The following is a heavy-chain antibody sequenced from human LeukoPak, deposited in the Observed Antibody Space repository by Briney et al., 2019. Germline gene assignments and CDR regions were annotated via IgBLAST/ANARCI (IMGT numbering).Heavy chain of an antibody. CDR2: IIPIFGTA. CDR1: GGTFSSYA. J-gene: IGHJ6*04. V-gene: IGHV1-69*01. Sequence: GSSVKVSCEASGGTFSSYAISWVRQAPGQGLEWMGGIIPIFGTANYAQKFQGRVTITADESTSTAYMELSSLRSEDTAVYYCARGFDGSGLMDVWGKGTTVTVSS. CDR3: ARGFDGSGLMDV. D-gene: IGHD3-10*01.